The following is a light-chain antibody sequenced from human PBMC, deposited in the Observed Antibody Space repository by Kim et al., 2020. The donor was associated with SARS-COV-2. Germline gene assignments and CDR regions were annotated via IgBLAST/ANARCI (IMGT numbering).Light chain of an antibody. CDR3: SSYTSSSALYV. V-gene: IGLV2-14*03. Sequence: QSVLTQPASVSGSPGQSIAISCTGTSSDIGAYRYVSWYQQHPGKAPKLMMYDINNRPSGVSDRFSGSKSGNTASLTISGLQAEDEADYYCSSYTSSSALYVFGSGTKVTVL. CDR1: SSDIGAYRY. CDR2: DIN. J-gene: IGLJ1*01.